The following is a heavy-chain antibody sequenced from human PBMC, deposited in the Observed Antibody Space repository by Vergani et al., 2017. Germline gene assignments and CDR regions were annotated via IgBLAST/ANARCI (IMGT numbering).Heavy chain of an antibody. CDR2: ISGSGGST. CDR3: AKWRAAGTALDY. D-gene: IGHD6-13*01. Sequence: EVQLVESGGGLVKPGGSLRLSCAASGFTFSSYSMNWVRQAPGKGLEWVSAISGSGGSTYYADSVKGRFTISRDNSKNTLYLQMNSLRAEDTAVYYCAKWRAAGTALDYWGQGTLVTVSS. J-gene: IGHJ4*02. V-gene: IGHV3-23*04. CDR1: GFTFSSYS.